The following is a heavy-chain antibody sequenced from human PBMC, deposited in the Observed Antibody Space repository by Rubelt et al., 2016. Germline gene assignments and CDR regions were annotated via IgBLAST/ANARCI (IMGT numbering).Heavy chain of an antibody. V-gene: IGHV3-30*02. J-gene: IGHJ4*02. D-gene: IGHD4-11*01. Sequence: QAPGKGLEWVAVVRFDGTRTYYADSVRGRFTMSRDNSRSTLYLQMNSLRAEDTALYYCAKDVRAHDYSNYVFDYWGQGTLVTVSS. CDR3: AKDVRAHDYSNYVFDY. CDR2: VRFDGTRT.